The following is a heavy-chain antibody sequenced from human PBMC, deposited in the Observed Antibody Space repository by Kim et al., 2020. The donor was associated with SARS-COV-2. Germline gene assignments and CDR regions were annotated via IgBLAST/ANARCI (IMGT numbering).Heavy chain of an antibody. V-gene: IGHV3-33*01. CDR1: GFTFRSYG. J-gene: IGHJ4*02. CDR3: ASQKNVDEIDY. D-gene: IGHD1-1*01. Sequence: GGSLRLSCAASGFTFRSYGMHWVRQAPGKGLEWVALIWYDGYNKFYADSVKGRFTISRDNAKKTLLLQMNSLRAEDTAIYYCASQKNVDEIDYWGQGPLVTVSS. CDR2: IWYDGYNK.